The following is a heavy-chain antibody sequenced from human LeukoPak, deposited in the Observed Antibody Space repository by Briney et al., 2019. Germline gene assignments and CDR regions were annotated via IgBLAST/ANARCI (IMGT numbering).Heavy chain of an antibody. D-gene: IGHD6-19*01. CDR2: INSDGSGT. V-gene: IGHV3-74*01. CDR1: GFSFSTYW. CDR3: ARSGYRSGWN. J-gene: IGHJ4*02. Sequence: PGGSLRLSCAASGFSFSTYWMHWVRQAPGKGLVWVSRINSDGSGTDYADSVKGRFSISRDNGKNTVYLQMNSLRAEDTAVYYCARSGYRSGWNWGQGTLVTVSS.